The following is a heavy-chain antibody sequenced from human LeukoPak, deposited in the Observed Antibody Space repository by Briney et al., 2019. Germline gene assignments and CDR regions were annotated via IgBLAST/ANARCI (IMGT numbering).Heavy chain of an antibody. D-gene: IGHD3-22*01. V-gene: IGHV4-59*12. CDR1: GGSISSYY. CDR3: ARLTKPSYYYDSSGSYALDY. Sequence: SETLSLTCTVSGGSISSYYWSWIRQPPGKGLEWIGNIYYSGSTNYNPSLKSRVTISVDTSKNQFSLKLSSVTAADTAVYHCARLTKPSYYYDSSGSYALDYWGQGTLVTVSS. J-gene: IGHJ4*02. CDR2: IYYSGST.